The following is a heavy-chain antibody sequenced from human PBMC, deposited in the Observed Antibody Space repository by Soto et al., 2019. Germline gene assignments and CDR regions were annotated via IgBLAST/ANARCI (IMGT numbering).Heavy chain of an antibody. D-gene: IGHD6-13*01. V-gene: IGHV1-69*02. Sequence: ASVKVSCKASGGTFRSYTISWVRQAPGQGLEWMGRIIPILGIANYAQKFQGRVTITADKSTSTAYMELSSLRSEDTAVYYCARGLAAAGNYYYYYLDVWGKGPTVTVSS. CDR2: IIPILGIA. J-gene: IGHJ6*03. CDR1: GGTFRSYT. CDR3: ARGLAAAGNYYYYYLDV.